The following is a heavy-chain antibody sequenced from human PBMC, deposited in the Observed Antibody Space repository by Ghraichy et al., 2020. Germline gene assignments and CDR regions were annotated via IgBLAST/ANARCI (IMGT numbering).Heavy chain of an antibody. V-gene: IGHV3-64*01. CDR2: ISSNGGST. J-gene: IGHJ6*02. CDR3: ARDSRYCSSTSCYGYYYYGMDV. CDR1: GFTFSSYA. D-gene: IGHD2-2*01. Sequence: LSLTCAASGFTFSSYAMHWVRQAPGKGLEYVSAISSNGGSTYYANSVKGRFTISRDNSKNTLYLQMGSLRAEDMAVYYCARDSRYCSSTSCYGYYYYGMDVWGQGTTVTVSS.